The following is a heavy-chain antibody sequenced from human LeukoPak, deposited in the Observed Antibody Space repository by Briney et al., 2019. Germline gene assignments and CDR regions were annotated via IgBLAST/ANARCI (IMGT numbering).Heavy chain of an antibody. Sequence: PGESLKISCKGSGYSFISYWIGWVRQMPGKGLEWMGIIYPGDSDTRYSPSFQGQVTISADKSISTAYLQWSSLKASDTAMYYCARRENYDFWSGYQNWFDPWGQGTLVTVSS. J-gene: IGHJ5*02. D-gene: IGHD3-3*01. V-gene: IGHV5-51*03. CDR2: IYPGDSDT. CDR3: ARRENYDFWSGYQNWFDP. CDR1: GYSFISYW.